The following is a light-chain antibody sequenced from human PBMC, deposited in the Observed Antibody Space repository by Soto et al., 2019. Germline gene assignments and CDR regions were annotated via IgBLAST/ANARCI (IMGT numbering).Light chain of an antibody. V-gene: IGLV2-14*01. CDR2: EVT. J-gene: IGLJ1*01. Sequence: QSVLTQPASVSASPGQSIIISCTGGTSDIGTYDYVSWYRQPPGKAPQLMIYEVTNRPSGVSDRFSGSKSGSTASLTISRLQAEDEAIYYCSSYTRDSALVFGPGTKVNVL. CDR3: SSYTRDSALV. CDR1: TSDIGTYDY.